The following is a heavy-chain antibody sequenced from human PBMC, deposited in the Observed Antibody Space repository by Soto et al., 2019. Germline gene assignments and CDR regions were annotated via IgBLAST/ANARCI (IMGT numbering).Heavy chain of an antibody. CDR2: ISGSGGST. D-gene: IGHD5-18*01. J-gene: IGHJ4*02. Sequence: GGSLRLSCAASGFTFSSYAMSWVRQAPGKGLEWVSAISGSGGSTYYADSVKGRFTISRDNSKNTLYLQMNSLRAEDTAVYYCAKATRGYSYGELDYWGQGTLVTVSS. CDR3: AKATRGYSYGELDY. CDR1: GFTFSSYA. V-gene: IGHV3-23*01.